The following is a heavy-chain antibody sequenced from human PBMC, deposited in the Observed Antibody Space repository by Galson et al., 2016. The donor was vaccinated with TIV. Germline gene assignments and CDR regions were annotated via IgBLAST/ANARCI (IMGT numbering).Heavy chain of an antibody. V-gene: IGHV4-39*07. Sequence: VSGGSVSHTSYYWGWIRQPPGQGLEWIGTIYYTGITFYNPSLESRVTISVDTSKNQFSLRLSSMSAADTAGYFCARTTGAGIAARVLFDFWGQGTLVTVSS. D-gene: IGHD6-6*01. CDR3: ARTTGAGIAARVLFDF. CDR1: GGSVSHTSYY. J-gene: IGHJ4*02. CDR2: IYYTGIT.